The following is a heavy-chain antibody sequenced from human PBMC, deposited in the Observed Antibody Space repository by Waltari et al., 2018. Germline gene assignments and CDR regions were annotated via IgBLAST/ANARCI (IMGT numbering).Heavy chain of an antibody. J-gene: IGHJ6*02. CDR2: TRNTENSYST. V-gene: IGHV3-72*01. Sequence: EVQLVASGGDLVHPGGSLRLSCAGSGFTFSDHYIDWVRQAPGKGLEWLGLTRNTENSYSTVYAASVKGRFTISRDDSKNLAYLQMNSLRIEDTAIYYCVRSYTASPMDVWGQGTTVTVSS. CDR3: VRSYTASPMDV. CDR1: GFTFSDHY. D-gene: IGHD2-2*02.